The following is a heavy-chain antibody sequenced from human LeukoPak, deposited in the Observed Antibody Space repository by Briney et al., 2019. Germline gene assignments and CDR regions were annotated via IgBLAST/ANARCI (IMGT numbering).Heavy chain of an antibody. CDR1: GFTFSSYA. Sequence: GGSLRLSCAASGFTFSSYAMHWVRQAPGKGLEWVAVISYDGSNKYYADSVKGRFTISRDNSKNTLYLQMNSLRAEDTAVYYCARGAKQQLATFDYWDQGTLVTVSS. CDR2: ISYDGSNK. D-gene: IGHD6-13*01. V-gene: IGHV3-30-3*01. J-gene: IGHJ4*02. CDR3: ARGAKQQLATFDY.